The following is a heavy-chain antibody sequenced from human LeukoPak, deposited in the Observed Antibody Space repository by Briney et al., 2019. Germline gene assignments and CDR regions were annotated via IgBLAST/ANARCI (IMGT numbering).Heavy chain of an antibody. CDR3: AREPTSGREPTSGRPLDY. CDR2: IYSSGSN. CDR1: GGSISGYF. D-gene: IGHD5-12*01. Sequence: SETLSLTCTVSGGSISGYFWSWIRQPAGKGLEWIGRIYSSGSNNCNPSLKSRVTMSLDTSKNHLSLNLSSVTAADTAVYYCAREPTSGREPTSGRPLDYCGQGTLLTDSS. V-gene: IGHV4-4*07. J-gene: IGHJ4*02.